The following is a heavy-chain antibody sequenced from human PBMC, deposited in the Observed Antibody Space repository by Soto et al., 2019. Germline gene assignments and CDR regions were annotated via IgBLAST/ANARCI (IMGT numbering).Heavy chain of an antibody. V-gene: IGHV3-66*01. CDR3: ARVYDYGDYHDAFDI. Sequence: EVQLVESGGGLVQPGGSLRLSCAVSGFTVSTNYMTWVRQAPGKGLEWVSVLYSDDTTYYTDSVKGRFTISRDNSKNTMYLQWTTLTAEGTAVYYCARVYDYGDYHDAFDIWGQGTPVAVSS. CDR1: GFTVSTNY. D-gene: IGHD4-17*01. J-gene: IGHJ3*02. CDR2: LYSDDTT.